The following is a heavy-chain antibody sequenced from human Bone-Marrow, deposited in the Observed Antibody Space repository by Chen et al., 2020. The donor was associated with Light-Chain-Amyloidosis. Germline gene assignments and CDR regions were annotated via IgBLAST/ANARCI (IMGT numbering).Heavy chain of an antibody. J-gene: IGHJ4*02. CDR3: AKDMLMIRGVIFEY. CDR1: GFTFDTDA. D-gene: IGHD3-10*01. Sequence: EVQLLESGGGLVQPGGALRLYCAASGFTFDTDAMSWVRQAPGKGLEWVAAISGGGSNTYYADSVKGRFTISRDNSKNTLYLQMGSLRAEDTAVYYCAKDMLMIRGVIFEYWGQGTLVTVSS. CDR2: ISGGGSNT. V-gene: IGHV3-23*01.